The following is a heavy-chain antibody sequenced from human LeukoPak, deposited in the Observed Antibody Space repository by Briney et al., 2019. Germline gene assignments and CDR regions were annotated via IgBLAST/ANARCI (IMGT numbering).Heavy chain of an antibody. CDR1: GFTFDDYA. D-gene: IGHD2-15*01. Sequence: GGSLRLSCAASGFTFDDYAMHWVRQAPGKGLEWVSGISWNSGSIGYADSVKGRFTISRDNAKNSLYLQMNSLRAEDTAVYYCARVALRVLDYWGQGTLVTVSS. CDR3: ARVALRVLDY. J-gene: IGHJ4*02. CDR2: ISWNSGSI. V-gene: IGHV3-9*01.